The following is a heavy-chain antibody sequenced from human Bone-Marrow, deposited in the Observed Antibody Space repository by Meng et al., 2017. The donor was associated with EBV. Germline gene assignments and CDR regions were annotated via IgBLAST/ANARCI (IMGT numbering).Heavy chain of an antibody. V-gene: IGHV1-69*01. CDR3: ASESGRGFTPDY. Sequence: QVQLVPSGAGAKKPGSSGKVSCKTSGGTFRSDAVSWVRQAPGQGLEWMGGLIPMSDAPYYAQKFQDRVTITADESTSTHYMDLSGLRSEDTAVYYCASESGRGFTPDYWGQGTLVTVSS. D-gene: IGHD3-10*01. CDR1: GGTFRSDA. J-gene: IGHJ4*02. CDR2: LIPMSDAP.